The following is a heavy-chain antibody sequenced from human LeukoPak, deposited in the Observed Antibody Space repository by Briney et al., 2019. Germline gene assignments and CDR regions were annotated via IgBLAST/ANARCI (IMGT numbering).Heavy chain of an antibody. CDR2: IRSKANSYAT. CDR1: GFTFSDSG. CDR3: TRYGDYPFDY. D-gene: IGHD2-21*01. V-gene: IGHV3-73*01. J-gene: IGHJ4*02. Sequence: GGSLKLSCAASGFTFSDSGMHWVRQASGKGLEWVGRIRSKANSYATAYAASVKGRFTISRDDSKNTAYLQMNSLKTEDTAVYYCTRYGDYPFDYWGQGTLVTVSS.